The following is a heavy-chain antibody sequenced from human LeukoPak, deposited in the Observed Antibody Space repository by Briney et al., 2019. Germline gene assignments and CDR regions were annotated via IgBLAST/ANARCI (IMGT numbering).Heavy chain of an antibody. CDR3: ACFYSTLGY. V-gene: IGHV4-39*01. J-gene: IGHJ4*02. CDR2: IYYSGST. D-gene: IGHD6-13*01. CDR1: GGSIGSSSYY. Sequence: SETQSLTCTVSGGSIGSSSYYWGWIRQPPGKGLEWIGSIYYSGSTYYNPSLKSRVTISVDTSKNQFSLKLSSVTAADTAVYYCACFYSTLGYWGQGTLVTVSS.